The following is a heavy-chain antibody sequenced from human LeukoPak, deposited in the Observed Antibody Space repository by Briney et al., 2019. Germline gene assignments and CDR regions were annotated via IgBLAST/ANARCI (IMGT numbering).Heavy chain of an antibody. V-gene: IGHV4-34*01. CDR2: INHSGYT. CDR1: GVPFSNYY. J-gene: IGHJ4*02. CDR3: TSAVAGHPD. Sequence: SETLSLTCAVSGVPFSNYYWSWVRQSPRQGLDWMGEINHSGYTNYNPSLKSRVTMSIDTSKIEFSLILTSVTASDAGVYYCTSAVAGHPDWGQGTLVTVSP. D-gene: IGHD1-14*01.